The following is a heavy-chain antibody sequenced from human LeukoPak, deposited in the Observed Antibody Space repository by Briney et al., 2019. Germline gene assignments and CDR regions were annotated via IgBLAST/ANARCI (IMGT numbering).Heavy chain of an antibody. V-gene: IGHV4-39*01. CDR2: ISYSGST. CDR1: GGSISSSSYY. D-gene: IGHD5-24*01. CDR3: TSWEMATSSDNDF. Sequence: KPSETLSLTCTVSGGSISSSSYYWGWIRQPPGKGLEWIGSISYSGSTYYNPSLRSRVTISADTSKNQFSLKLSSLTAADTAVFYCTSWEMATSSDNDFWGQGTLVTVSS. J-gene: IGHJ4*02.